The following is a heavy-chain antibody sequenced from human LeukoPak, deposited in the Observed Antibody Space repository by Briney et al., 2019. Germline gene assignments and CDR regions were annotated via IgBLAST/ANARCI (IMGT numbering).Heavy chain of an antibody. CDR3: ARYYYGSGSYNLDY. CDR1: GGTFSSYA. V-gene: IGHV1-69*06. D-gene: IGHD3-10*01. CDR2: IIPIFGTA. Sequence: SVKVSCKASGGTFSSYAISWVRQAPGQGLEWMGGIIPIFGTANYAQKFQGRVTITADKSTSTAYMELSSLRSEGTAVYYCARYYYGSGSYNLDYWGQGTLVTVSS. J-gene: IGHJ4*02.